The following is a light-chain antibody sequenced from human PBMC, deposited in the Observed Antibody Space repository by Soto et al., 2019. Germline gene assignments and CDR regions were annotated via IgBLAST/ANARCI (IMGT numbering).Light chain of an antibody. J-gene: IGLJ2*01. Sequence: QSVLTQPPSASGTPGQRVTSSCSGSSSNIGSNYVYWCQQLPRTAPKLLLYRDNQRPSGVPDRFSDSKSGTSASLATSGLLSDDEADYYCAAWDDTLSGVVFGGGAKVTVL. CDR2: RDN. CDR1: SSNIGSNY. CDR3: AAWDDTLSGVV. V-gene: IGLV1-47*01.